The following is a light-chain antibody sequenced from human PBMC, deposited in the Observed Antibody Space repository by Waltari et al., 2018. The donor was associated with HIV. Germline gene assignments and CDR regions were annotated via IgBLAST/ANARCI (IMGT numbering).Light chain of an antibody. Sequence: EIMMTQSPATLSASPGERATLSCRAGQSVSTKLAWYQQKPGQAPRLLIYGASTRATGIPARFSGSGSGTEFTLTISSLQSEDVVVYYCQQYNNWPPWTFGQGTKVEMK. CDR3: QQYNNWPPWT. CDR2: GAS. J-gene: IGKJ1*01. CDR1: QSVSTK. V-gene: IGKV3-15*01.